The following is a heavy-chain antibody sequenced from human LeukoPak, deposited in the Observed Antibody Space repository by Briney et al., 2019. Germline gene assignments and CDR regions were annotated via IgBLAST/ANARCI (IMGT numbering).Heavy chain of an antibody. D-gene: IGHD6-19*01. CDR1: GYTFTTYD. CDR3: ARGRGSGHKENWFDP. CDR2: MNPNSGNT. Sequence: ASVKVSCKVSGYTFTTYDINWVRHATGQGLELMGWMNPNSGNTGYTQKFQGRVTMTRNTSISTAYMELSSLRSEDTAVYYCARGRGSGHKENWFDPWGQGTLVTVSS. V-gene: IGHV1-8*01. J-gene: IGHJ5*02.